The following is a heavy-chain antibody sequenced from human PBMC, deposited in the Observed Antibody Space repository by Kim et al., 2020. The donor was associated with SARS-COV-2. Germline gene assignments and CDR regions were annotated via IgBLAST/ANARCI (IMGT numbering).Heavy chain of an antibody. D-gene: IGHD4-17*01. V-gene: IGHV3-74*01. Sequence: STNYAGSVKRRITISRDNAKNTLYLRVDRLRVEDTALYYCARGTVKDGLDVWGQGTTVTVSS. CDR2: ST. J-gene: IGHJ6*02. CDR3: ARGTVKDGLDV.